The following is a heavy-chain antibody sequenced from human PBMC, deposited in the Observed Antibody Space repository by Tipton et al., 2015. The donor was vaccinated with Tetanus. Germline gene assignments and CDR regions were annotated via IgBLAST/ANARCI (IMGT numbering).Heavy chain of an antibody. D-gene: IGHD6-19*01. V-gene: IGHV3-21*04. CDR3: ARESLHSSAWYGGSLDS. J-gene: IGHJ4*02. Sequence: TASGFTFSSYSMNWVRQAPGKGLEWVSYVSAASTYKYSAESLRGRFTISRDNAKNSLYLQMNSLRVDDTAVYYCARESLHSSAWYGGSLDSWGPGTLVTVSP. CDR2: VSAASTYK. CDR1: GFTFSSYS.